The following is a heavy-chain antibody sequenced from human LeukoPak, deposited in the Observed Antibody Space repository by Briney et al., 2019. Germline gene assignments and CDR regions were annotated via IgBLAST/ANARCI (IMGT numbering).Heavy chain of an antibody. J-gene: IGHJ1*01. CDR2: ISPSSGYI. Sequence: GGSLRLSCAASGFAFSTYSLGWVRQAPGEGLEWVSSISPSSGYIYYADSVKGRFTISTDNARTSLHLQMNSLRAEDTAVYYCARCRAEFCAGDGYPLQHWGQGTLVTVSS. D-gene: IGHD2-21*02. CDR3: ARCRAEFCAGDGYPLQH. V-gene: IGHV3-21*04. CDR1: GFAFSTYS.